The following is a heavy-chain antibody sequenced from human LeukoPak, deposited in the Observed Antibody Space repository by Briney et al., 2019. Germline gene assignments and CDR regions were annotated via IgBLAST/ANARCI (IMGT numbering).Heavy chain of an antibody. CDR2: INPNSGGT. Sequence: ASVKVSCKASGYTLTGSYMHWVRQAPGQGLEWMGWINPNSGGTNYAQKFQGRVTMTRDTSISTAYMELSRLRSDDTAVYYCARDDYDYVWGRYGMDVWGQGTTVTVSS. CDR3: ARDDYDYVWGRYGMDV. CDR1: GYTLTGSY. J-gene: IGHJ6*02. D-gene: IGHD3-16*01. V-gene: IGHV1-2*02.